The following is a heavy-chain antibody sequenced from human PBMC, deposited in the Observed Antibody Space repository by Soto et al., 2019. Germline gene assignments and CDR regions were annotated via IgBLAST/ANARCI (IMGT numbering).Heavy chain of an antibody. V-gene: IGHV3-11*01. CDR2: ISSSGSTI. J-gene: IGHJ6*02. CDR1: GFTFSDYY. CDR3: ARDSAYCGGDCYPYGMDV. D-gene: IGHD2-21*02. Sequence: PGGSLRLSCAASGFTFSDYYMSWIRQAPGKGLEWVSYISSSGSTIYYADSVKGRFTISRDNAKNSLYLQMNSLRAEDTAVYYCARDSAYCGGDCYPYGMDVWGQGTTVTVSS.